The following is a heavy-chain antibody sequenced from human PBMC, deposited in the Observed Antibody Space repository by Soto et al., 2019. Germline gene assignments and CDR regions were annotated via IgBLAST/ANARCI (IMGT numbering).Heavy chain of an antibody. CDR3: AREKASTSLLTHYYYAMDV. J-gene: IGHJ6*02. CDR1: GYTFINYY. V-gene: IGHV1-46*01. Sequence: QVQLVQSGAEVKKPGASVKISCKSSGYTFINYYVHWVRQAPGQGLEWMGMINSSGGRTTYPQKFQGRVTMTRDTSTSTVYVELSSLRSDDTAVFYCAREKASTSLLTHYYYAMDVWGQGTTVTVSS. CDR2: INSSGGRT.